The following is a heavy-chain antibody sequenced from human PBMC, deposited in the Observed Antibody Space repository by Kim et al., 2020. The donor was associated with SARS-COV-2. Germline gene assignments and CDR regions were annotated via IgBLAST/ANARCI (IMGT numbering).Heavy chain of an antibody. CDR3: AKARYGSGTRF. CDR2: T. Sequence: TYCADPLKGRFASSRDNSKNTLYLQMSSLRAEDTAVYYCAKARYGSGTRFWGQGTLVTVSS. J-gene: IGHJ4*02. D-gene: IGHD3-10*01. V-gene: IGHV3-23*01.